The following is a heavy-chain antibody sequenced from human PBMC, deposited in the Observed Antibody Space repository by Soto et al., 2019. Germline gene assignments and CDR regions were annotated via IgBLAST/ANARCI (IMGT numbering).Heavy chain of an antibody. CDR3: ARGSGIVALPGELEDFKYDY. CDR2: INESGST. V-gene: IGHV4-34*01. CDR1: GQSFSDHS. D-gene: IGHD1-1*01. J-gene: IGHJ4*02. Sequence: QVQLQQWGAGLVKPSETLSLSCAVYGQSFSDHSWAWIRQPSGKGLEWTGEINESGSTYYNPSLKSRVTISTVTSKNQFSLKLSAVSAADTAAYFCARGSGIVALPGELEDFKYDYWGQGTLVNVSS.